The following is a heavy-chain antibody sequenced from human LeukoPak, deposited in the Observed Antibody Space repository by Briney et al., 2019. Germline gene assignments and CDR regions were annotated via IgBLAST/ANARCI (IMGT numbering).Heavy chain of an antibody. J-gene: IGHJ4*02. CDR2: IKQDGREK. CDR3: AKGGNYVWGSYRH. CDR1: GFTFSSYW. Sequence: GGPLRLSCAASGFTFSSYWMSWVRQAPGKGREWVANIKQDGREKYYVDSVKGRFTISRDNSKNTLYLQMNSLRAEDTAVYYCAKGGNYVWGSYRHWGQGTLVTVSS. V-gene: IGHV3-7*03. D-gene: IGHD3-16*02.